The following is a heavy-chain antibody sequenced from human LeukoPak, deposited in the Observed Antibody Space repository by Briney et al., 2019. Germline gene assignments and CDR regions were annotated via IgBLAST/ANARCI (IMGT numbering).Heavy chain of an antibody. CDR3: ARSTYYYGSGRLDY. Sequence: SETLSLTCAVSGGSISSGGYSWSWIRQPPEKGLEWIGYIYHSGSTYYNPSLKSRVTISVDRSKNQFSLKLSSVTAADTAVYYCARSTYYYGSGRLDYWGQGTLVTVSS. J-gene: IGHJ4*02. D-gene: IGHD3-10*01. CDR1: GGSISSGGYS. CDR2: IYHSGST. V-gene: IGHV4-30-2*01.